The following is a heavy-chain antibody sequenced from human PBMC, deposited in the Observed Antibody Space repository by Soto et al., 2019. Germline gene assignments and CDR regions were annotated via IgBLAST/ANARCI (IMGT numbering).Heavy chain of an antibody. Sequence: EASVKVSCKASGYTFTGYYMHWVRQAPGQGLEWMGWINPNSGDTNYAQKFQGRVTITADESTSTAYMELSSLRSEDTAVYYCASPNDSSGYYGKGPFDYWGQGTLVTVSS. CDR2: INPNSGDT. J-gene: IGHJ4*02. D-gene: IGHD3-22*01. CDR1: GYTFTGYY. V-gene: IGHV1-2*02. CDR3: ASPNDSSGYYGKGPFDY.